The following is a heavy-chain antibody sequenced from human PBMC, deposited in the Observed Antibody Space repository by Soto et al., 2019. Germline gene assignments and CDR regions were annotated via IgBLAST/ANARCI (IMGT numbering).Heavy chain of an antibody. V-gene: IGHV3-21*01. CDR1: GFTFSSYS. D-gene: IGHD6-6*01. J-gene: IGHJ4*02. CDR3: ARDGLRYSSSFDY. Sequence: GSLRLSCAASGFTFSSYSMNWVRQAPGKGLEWVSSISSSSSYIYYADSVKGRFTISRDNAKNSLYLQMNSLRAEDTAVYYCARDGLRYSSSFDYWGQGTLVTVSS. CDR2: ISSSSSYI.